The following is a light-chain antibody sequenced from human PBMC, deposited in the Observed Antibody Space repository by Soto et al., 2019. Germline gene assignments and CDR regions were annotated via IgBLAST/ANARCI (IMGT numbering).Light chain of an antibody. CDR1: QSVSNY. CDR3: LQRSKLPLT. J-gene: IGKJ4*01. Sequence: EIVLTQSPATLSLSPGERATLSSRASQSVSNYLAWYQQKPGQAPRLFIYDASNRATGIPARFSGSESGTDVAHTISSLEPEDFAVYYCLQRSKLPLTFGGGTKVDIK. V-gene: IGKV3-11*01. CDR2: DAS.